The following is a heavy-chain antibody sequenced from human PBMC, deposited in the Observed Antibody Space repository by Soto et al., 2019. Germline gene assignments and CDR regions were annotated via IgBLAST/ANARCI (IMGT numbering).Heavy chain of an antibody. D-gene: IGHD7-27*01. Sequence: EVQLVESGGGLVKPGGSLRLSCAASGFTFSNSYMSWVRQTPGKGLEWVGRIKRKSDGETTDYAVPVKGRFTISSDDAKSTVYLQMNSLKTEDTAMYYCGTGSAFDIWGQGTMVTVSS. V-gene: IGHV3-15*01. J-gene: IGHJ3*02. CDR1: GFTFSNSY. CDR2: IKRKSDGETT. CDR3: GTGSAFDI.